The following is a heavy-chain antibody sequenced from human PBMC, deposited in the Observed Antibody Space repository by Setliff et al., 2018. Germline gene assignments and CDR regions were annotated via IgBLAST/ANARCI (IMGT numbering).Heavy chain of an antibody. CDR3: ARDVRVASSSWFKSAFDI. Sequence: PSETLSLTCTVSGGSISSSSYYWGWIRQPPGKGLEWIGSIYYSGSTYYNPSLKSRLTIYVDTSKRQFSLSLSSVTAADTAVYYCARDVRVASSSWFKSAFDIWGQGTMVT. CDR1: GGSISSSSYY. J-gene: IGHJ3*02. V-gene: IGHV4-39*07. D-gene: IGHD6-13*01. CDR2: IYYSGST.